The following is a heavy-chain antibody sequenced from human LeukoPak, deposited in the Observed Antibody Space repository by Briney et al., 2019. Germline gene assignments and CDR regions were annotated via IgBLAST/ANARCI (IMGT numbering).Heavy chain of an antibody. Sequence: SGGSLRLSCVASGLPIADFAMHWVRQAPGKGLEWVSLIGGDGVSTFYADSVKGRFSISRDNSKNSLSLEMNSLRTEDTAMYYCARESGKFDYWGQGTLVAVSS. CDR1: GLPIADFA. V-gene: IGHV3-43*02. CDR3: ARESGKFDY. CDR2: IGGDGVST. J-gene: IGHJ4*02.